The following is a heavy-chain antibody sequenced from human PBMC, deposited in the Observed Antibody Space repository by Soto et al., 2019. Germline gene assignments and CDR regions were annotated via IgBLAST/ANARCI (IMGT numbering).Heavy chain of an antibody. CDR1: GDSVSSDMTS. CDR2: TYYRSKWFH. D-gene: IGHD3-10*01. Sequence: QGQLQQSGPGLVKPSQTLSLTCAISGDSVSSDMTSWNWIRQSPSRGLEWLGRTYYRSKWFHDYAASVKSRITINPDTSKNQFSLELNAMTPSDTAVYYCARGNALDVWGQGTVVTVSS. J-gene: IGHJ3*01. V-gene: IGHV6-1*01. CDR3: ARGNALDV.